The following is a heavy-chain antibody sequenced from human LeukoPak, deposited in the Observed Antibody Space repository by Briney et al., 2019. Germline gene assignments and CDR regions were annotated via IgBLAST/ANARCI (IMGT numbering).Heavy chain of an antibody. J-gene: IGHJ1*01. Sequence: SETLSLTCTVSGGSISSYYWSWIQQHPGKGLEWIGYIYYSGSTNYNPSLKSRDTISVDTSKNQFSLKLSSVTAADTAVYYCARVYYYDSSGYYPAEYFQHWGQGTLVTVSS. D-gene: IGHD3-22*01. V-gene: IGHV4-59*01. CDR2: IYYSGST. CDR3: ARVYYYDSSGYYPAEYFQH. CDR1: GGSISSYY.